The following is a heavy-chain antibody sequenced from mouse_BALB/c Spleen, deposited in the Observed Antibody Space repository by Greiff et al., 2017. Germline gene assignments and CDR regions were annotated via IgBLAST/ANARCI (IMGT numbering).Heavy chain of an antibody. D-gene: IGHD2-14*01. CDR2: IYPYNGGT. CDR1: GYTFTDYN. J-gene: IGHJ3*01. V-gene: IGHV1S29*02. CDR3: AAYYRYDVEAY. Sequence: EVQLQQSGPELVKPGASVKISCKASGYTFTDYNMHWVKQSHGKSLEWIGYIYPYNGGTGYNQKFKSKATLTVDNSSSTAYMELRSLTSEDSAVYYCAAYYRYDVEAYWGQGTLVTVSA.